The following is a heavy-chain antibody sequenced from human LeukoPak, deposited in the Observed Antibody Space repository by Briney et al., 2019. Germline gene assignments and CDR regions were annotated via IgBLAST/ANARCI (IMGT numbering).Heavy chain of an antibody. CDR3: AKTEYSTGWYYFDY. V-gene: IGHV3-23*01. J-gene: IGHJ4*02. CDR2: ISGSGGST. CDR1: GFTFSSYG. Sequence: GGSLRLSCAASGFTFSSYGMSWVRQAPGKGLEWVSAISGSGGSTYYADSVKGRFTISRDNFKNTLYLQMNSLRAEDTAVYYCAKTEYSTGWYYFDYWGQGTLVTVSS. D-gene: IGHD6-19*01.